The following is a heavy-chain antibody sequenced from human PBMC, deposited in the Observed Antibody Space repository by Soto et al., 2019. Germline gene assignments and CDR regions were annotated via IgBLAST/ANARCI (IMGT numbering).Heavy chain of an antibody. CDR3: ARDKTMGATRGYYYSGFDV. Sequence: EVQLVETGGGLIQPGGSLRLSCEASVLSVSRSYMSWVRQAPGKGLEWVSTLDFSGSTHYADSVKGRFIISRDTANNTLFLQMNRLTAEDTAIYYCARDKTMGATRGYYYSGFDVWGQGTTVTVSS. CDR2: LDFSGST. D-gene: IGHD1-26*01. J-gene: IGHJ6*02. V-gene: IGHV3-53*02. CDR1: VLSVSRSY.